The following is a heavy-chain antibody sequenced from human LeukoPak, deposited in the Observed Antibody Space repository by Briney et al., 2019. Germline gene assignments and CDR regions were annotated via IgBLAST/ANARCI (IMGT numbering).Heavy chain of an antibody. CDR2: IYYSGST. CDR1: GGSIYNYY. CDR3: ARYCSSTSCYFDVDY. D-gene: IGHD2-2*01. Sequence: SETLSLTCTVSGGSIYNYYWNWIRQPPGKGLEWIGSIYYSGSTYYNPSLKSRVTISVDTSKNQFSLKLSSVAAADTAVYYCARYCSSTSCYFDVDYWGQGTLVTVSS. J-gene: IGHJ4*02. V-gene: IGHV4-39*01.